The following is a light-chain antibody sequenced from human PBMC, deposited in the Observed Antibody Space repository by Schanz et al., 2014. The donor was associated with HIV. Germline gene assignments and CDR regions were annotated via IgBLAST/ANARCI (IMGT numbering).Light chain of an antibody. J-gene: IGKJ1*01. V-gene: IGKV3-20*01. CDR1: QSVSSY. CDR2: GAS. Sequence: EIVLTQSPATLSLSPGERATLSCRASQSVSSYLAWYQQKPGQPPRLLVYGASSRAAGIPDRFSGSGSGTDFALTISRLEPEDSAVYYFQQYGSSPTCDQGPRLEIK. CDR3: QQYGSSPT.